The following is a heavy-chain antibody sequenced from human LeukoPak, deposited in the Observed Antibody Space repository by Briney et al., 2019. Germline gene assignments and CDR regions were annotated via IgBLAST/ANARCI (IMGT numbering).Heavy chain of an antibody. CDR1: GGSISSSSYC. CDR3: ARDLVDTARGMDV. CDR2: IYYSGST. J-gene: IGHJ6*02. D-gene: IGHD5-18*01. Sequence: SETLSLTCTVSGGSISSSSYCWGWIRQPPGKGLEWIGSIYYSGSTYYNPSLKSRVTISVDTSKNQFSLKLSSVTAADTAVYYCARDLVDTARGMDVWGQGTTVTVSS. V-gene: IGHV4-39*02.